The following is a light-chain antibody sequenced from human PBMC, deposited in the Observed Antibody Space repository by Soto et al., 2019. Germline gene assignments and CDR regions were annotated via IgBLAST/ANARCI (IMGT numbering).Light chain of an antibody. J-gene: IGKJ2*01. CDR3: QQYNNWPYT. V-gene: IGKV3-15*01. Sequence: EIVMTQSPATLSVSPGERATLSCRASQSVSSNLAWYQQKPGQAPRLLIYGASTRATGIPARFSVSGSGTEFTLTISSLQSEDFAVYYCQQYNNWPYTFGKGTKLEIK. CDR2: GAS. CDR1: QSVSSN.